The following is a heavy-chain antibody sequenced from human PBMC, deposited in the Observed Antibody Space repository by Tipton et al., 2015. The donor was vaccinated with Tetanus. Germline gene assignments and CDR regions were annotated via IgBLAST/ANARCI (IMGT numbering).Heavy chain of an antibody. CDR3: ARDMRGEGGGWYTDY. D-gene: IGHD6-19*01. CDR1: GDSISSGGPY. CDR2: IHHSGST. V-gene: IGHV4-31*03. Sequence: TLSLTCTVSGDSISSGGPYWSWIRQFPGKGLEWMGYIHHSGSTYYDPSLKSRVTISTDTSKNQFSLRLSSVTAADTAVYYCARDMRGEGGGWYTDYWGQGTLVTVSS. J-gene: IGHJ4*02.